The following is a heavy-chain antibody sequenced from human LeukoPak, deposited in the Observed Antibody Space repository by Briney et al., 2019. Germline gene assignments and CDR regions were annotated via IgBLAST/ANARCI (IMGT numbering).Heavy chain of an antibody. V-gene: IGHV4-30-4*01. CDR1: GGSISSGDYY. Sequence: SQTLSLTCTVSGGSISSGDYYWSWIRQPPGKGLEWIGYIHYSGSTYYYNPSLKSRVTMSVDTSKNQFSLKLSSVTAADTAVYYCARRLLYYDILTGYYTLPYYFDYWGQGTLVTVSS. J-gene: IGHJ4*02. D-gene: IGHD3-9*01. CDR2: IHYSGSTY. CDR3: ARRLLYYDILTGYYTLPYYFDY.